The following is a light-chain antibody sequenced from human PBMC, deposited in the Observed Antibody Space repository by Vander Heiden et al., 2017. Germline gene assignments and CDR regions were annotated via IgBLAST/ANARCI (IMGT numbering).Light chain of an antibody. CDR3: QQDGSSPYT. Sequence: EIVLTQSPGTLSLSPGERATLSCRASQSVRSNYLAWYQQKPGQAPRLLIYGASSRATGIPDSFSGSGSGTDFTLTISRLEPEDFAVYYCQQDGSSPYTFGQGTKLEIK. J-gene: IGKJ2*01. CDR1: QSVRSNY. CDR2: GAS. V-gene: IGKV3-20*01.